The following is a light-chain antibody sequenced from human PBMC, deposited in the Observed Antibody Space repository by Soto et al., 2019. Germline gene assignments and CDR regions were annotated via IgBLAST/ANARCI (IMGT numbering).Light chain of an antibody. CDR2: AAS. CDR1: QSVSIL. J-gene: IGKJ1*01. CDR3: KQYVTSPPT. V-gene: IGKV3-15*01. Sequence: EIVMTQSPATLSVSPGERATLSCRASQSVSILLAWYQQKPGQAPRLLIYAASTRAAGIQDRFSGSGSGTDFTLTISRLEPEDFAFYYCKQYVTSPPTFGQGTKVDIK.